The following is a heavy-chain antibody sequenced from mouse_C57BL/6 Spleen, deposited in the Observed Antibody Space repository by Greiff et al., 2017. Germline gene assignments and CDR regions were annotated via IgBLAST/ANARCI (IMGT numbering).Heavy chain of an antibody. J-gene: IGHJ3*01. CDR1: GYTFTDYE. Sequence: LVESGAELVRPGASVTLSCKASGYTFTDYEMHWVKQTPVHGLEWIGAIDPETGGTAYNQKFKGKAILTADKSSSTAYMELRSLTSEDSAVYYCTRDDYDRFADWGQGTLVTVSA. CDR2: IDPETGGT. V-gene: IGHV1-15*01. D-gene: IGHD2-4*01. CDR3: TRDDYDRFAD.